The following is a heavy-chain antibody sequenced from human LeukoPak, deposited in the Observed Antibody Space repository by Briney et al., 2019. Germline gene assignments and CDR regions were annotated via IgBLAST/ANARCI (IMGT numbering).Heavy chain of an antibody. CDR3: ASGRQLGY. V-gene: IGHV3-7*01. CDR2: IKEDGSEK. D-gene: IGHD6-13*01. Sequence: GGSLSLSCAASGFTFSNYWMRWVRQAPGKGLEWVANIKEDGSEKYYVDSVKCRFTISRDNARNSLYLQMNSLRAEDTAVYYCASGRQLGYWGQGTLVTVSS. J-gene: IGHJ4*02. CDR1: GFTFSNYW.